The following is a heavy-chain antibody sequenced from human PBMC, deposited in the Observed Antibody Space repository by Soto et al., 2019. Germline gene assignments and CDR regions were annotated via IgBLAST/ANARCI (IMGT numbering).Heavy chain of an antibody. CDR1: GGTFSSYA. D-gene: IGHD5-12*01. CDR2: IVPIVDTS. Sequence: GASVKVSCKTSGGTFSSYAISWVRQAPGQGLEWMGGIVPIVDTSTYAQKFQGRVTITADEATSTAYMQLSRLRSDDTAVYYCVRVVAIPGYPDHWGQGTLVTVSS. J-gene: IGHJ4*02. CDR3: VRVVAIPGYPDH. V-gene: IGHV1-69*13.